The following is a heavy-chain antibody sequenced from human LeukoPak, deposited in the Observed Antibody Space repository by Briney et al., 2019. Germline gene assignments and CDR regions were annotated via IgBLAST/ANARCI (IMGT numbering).Heavy chain of an antibody. J-gene: IGHJ4*02. CDR1: GGSFSGYY. D-gene: IGHD1-26*01. Sequence: SETLSLTCAVYGGSFSGYYWSWIRHPPGKGMGRIGENNHSGSTNYNPSLKSRVTISVDTSKNQFSLRLSSVTAADTAVYYCARHPSGSRLRFDYWGQGTLVTVSS. CDR3: ARHPSGSRLRFDY. CDR2: NNHSGST. V-gene: IGHV4-34*01.